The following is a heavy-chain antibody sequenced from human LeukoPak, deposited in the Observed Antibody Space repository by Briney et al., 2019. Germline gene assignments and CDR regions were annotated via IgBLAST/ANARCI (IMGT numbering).Heavy chain of an antibody. Sequence: GGSLRLSCAVPSSIFSSHTMNWVRQAPWKGLEWVSSISRGSSDIKYADSVRGRFIISRDNAKNSLFLQLNSLRDEDMGFYYCAREYDSKGSFDWWGQGTLVTVSS. CDR1: SSIFSSHT. J-gene: IGHJ4*02. V-gene: IGHV3-21*01. CDR3: AREYDSKGSFDW. D-gene: IGHD3-22*01. CDR2: ISRGSSDI.